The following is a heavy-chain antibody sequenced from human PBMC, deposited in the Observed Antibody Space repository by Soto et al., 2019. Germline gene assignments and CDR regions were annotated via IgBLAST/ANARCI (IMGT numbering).Heavy chain of an antibody. Sequence: SETLSLTCAVSGGSISSSNWWSWVRQPPGKGLEWIGEIYHSGSTNYNPSLKSRVTISVDKSKNQFSLKLSSVTAADTAVYYCARVWQQLEGDRFDPWGQGTLVTVSS. J-gene: IGHJ5*02. D-gene: IGHD6-13*01. CDR2: IYHSGST. V-gene: IGHV4-4*02. CDR3: ARVWQQLEGDRFDP. CDR1: GGSISSSNW.